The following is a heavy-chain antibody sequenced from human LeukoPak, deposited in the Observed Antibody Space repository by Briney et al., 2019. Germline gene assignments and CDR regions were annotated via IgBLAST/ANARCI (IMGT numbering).Heavy chain of an antibody. V-gene: IGHV1-18*01. CDR1: GYTFTSYA. D-gene: IGHD6-19*01. J-gene: IGHJ6*03. CDR2: ISAYNGNT. CDR3: ARVLNSSGWYEGSNYYYYYMDV. Sequence: ASVKVSCKASGYTFTSYAISWVRQAPGQGLERMGWISAYNGNTNYAQKLQGRVTMTTDTSTSTAYVELRSLRSDDTAVYYCARVLNSSGWYEGSNYYYYYMDVWGKGTTVTVSS.